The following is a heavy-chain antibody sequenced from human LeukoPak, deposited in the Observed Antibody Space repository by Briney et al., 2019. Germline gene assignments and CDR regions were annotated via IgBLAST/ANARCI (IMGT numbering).Heavy chain of an antibody. CDR2: IYPGDSDT. V-gene: IGHV5-51*01. CDR3: ARARSCGGGSCYAEY. CDR1: GYSFTTYC. J-gene: IGHJ4*02. D-gene: IGHD2-15*01. Sequence: GESLKISCKGSGYSFTTYCIGWVRQMPGKGLEWMGIIYPGDSDTRYSPSFQGQVTISVDKSISTAYLQWSSLKASDTAMYYCARARSCGGGSCYAEYWGQGTLVTVSS.